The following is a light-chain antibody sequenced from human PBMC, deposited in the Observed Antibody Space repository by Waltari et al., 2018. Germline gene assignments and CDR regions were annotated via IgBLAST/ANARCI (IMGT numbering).Light chain of an antibody. CDR3: NSYKSDSSGV. CDR2: DVN. CDR1: SRDIGRYNY. V-gene: IGLV2-14*03. Sequence: QPALTQPASVSGPPGQSITISCTGTSRDIGRYNYVPWYQQHPGKAPKLLIYDVNNRPSGVSDRFSGSKSANTASLTISGLRAEDEADYYCNSYKSDSSGVFGGGTRLTVL. J-gene: IGLJ3*02.